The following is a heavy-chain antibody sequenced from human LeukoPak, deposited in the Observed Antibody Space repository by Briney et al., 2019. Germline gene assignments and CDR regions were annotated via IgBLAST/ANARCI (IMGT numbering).Heavy chain of an antibody. D-gene: IGHD6-25*01. J-gene: IGHJ5*02. CDR3: ARNASSGFFNA. Sequence: SETLSLTCTVSGHSIINTYYGGWIRQSPGKGLEWIGSIHHSGNRFESGSTHYNPSLRSRVTVSADTSKNQFSLTLRSVTAADTAVYFCARNASSGFFNAWGRGTLVTVSS. V-gene: IGHV4-28*01. CDR2: IHHSGNRFESGST. CDR1: GHSIINTYY.